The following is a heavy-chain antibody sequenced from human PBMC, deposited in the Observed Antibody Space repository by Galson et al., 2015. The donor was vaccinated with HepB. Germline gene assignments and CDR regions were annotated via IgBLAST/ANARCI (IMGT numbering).Heavy chain of an antibody. CDR1: GYRFSRHG. Sequence: SVKVSCKAVGYRFSRHGINWVRQAPGQGLEWMGRISANSDNTNYVQKFQGRVTMTTDTSTNTAYMELRSLRSDDTAVYYCARGGMATFGGPTFDFWGQGTLVSVSS. CDR3: ARGGMATFGGPTFDF. CDR2: ISANSDNT. V-gene: IGHV1-18*01. J-gene: IGHJ4*02. D-gene: IGHD3-16*01.